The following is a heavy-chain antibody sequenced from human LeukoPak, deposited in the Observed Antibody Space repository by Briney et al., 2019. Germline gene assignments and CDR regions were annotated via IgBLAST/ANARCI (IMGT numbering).Heavy chain of an antibody. CDR3: AKRRSSSTSPDY. J-gene: IGHJ4*02. V-gene: IGHV3-23*01. CDR1: GFTFSSYS. Sequence: GGSLRLSCAASGFTFSSYSMNWVRQAPGKGLEWVSAISGSGGSTYYADSVKGRFTISRDNSKNTLYLQMNSLRAEDTAVYYCAKRRSSSTSPDYWGQGTLVTVSS. CDR2: ISGSGGST. D-gene: IGHD2-2*01.